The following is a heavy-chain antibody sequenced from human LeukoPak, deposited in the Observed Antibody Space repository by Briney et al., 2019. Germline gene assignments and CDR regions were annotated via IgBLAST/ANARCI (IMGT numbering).Heavy chain of an antibody. J-gene: IGHJ3*02. CDR2: IKSKTDGETT. Sequence: GGSLRLSCAASGFTFSNAWMSWVRQAPGKGLERVGRIKSKTDGETTDYAAPVKGRFTISRDDSENTLYLQMNSLKTEDTAVYYCTRRLRYFDWLYPDDAFDIWGQGTMVTVSS. CDR3: TRRLRYFDWLYPDDAFDI. D-gene: IGHD3-9*01. CDR1: GFTFSNAW. V-gene: IGHV3-15*01.